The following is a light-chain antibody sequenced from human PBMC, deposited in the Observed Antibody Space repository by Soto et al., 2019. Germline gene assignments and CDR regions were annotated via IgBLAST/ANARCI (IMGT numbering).Light chain of an antibody. V-gene: IGKV1-33*01. J-gene: IGKJ3*01. Sequence: DIQMTQSPSSLSASVGDRVTITCQASQDIRNYLNWYQQKPGKAPKLLIFDASSLQTGVPSKFSGSGSGTDFTFTISNLQPEDIATYYCQQYDNFPFSFGPGTKVDIK. CDR2: DAS. CDR3: QQYDNFPFS. CDR1: QDIRNY.